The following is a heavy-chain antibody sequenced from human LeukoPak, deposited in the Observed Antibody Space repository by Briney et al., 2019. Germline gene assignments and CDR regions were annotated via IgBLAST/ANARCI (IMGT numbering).Heavy chain of an antibody. J-gene: IGHJ4*02. CDR2: IYSGGST. Sequence: GGSLRLSCAASGFTFSNYAMSWVRQAPGKGLEWVSVIYSGGSTYYADSVKGRFTISRDNSKNTLYLQMNSLRAEDTAVYYCTKVRQAYYDSSGPFDYWGQGTLVTVSS. V-gene: IGHV3-23*03. CDR3: TKVRQAYYDSSGPFDY. CDR1: GFTFSNYA. D-gene: IGHD3-22*01.